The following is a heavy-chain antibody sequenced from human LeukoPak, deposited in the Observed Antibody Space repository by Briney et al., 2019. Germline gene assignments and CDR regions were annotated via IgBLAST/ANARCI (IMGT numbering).Heavy chain of an antibody. CDR1: GFTFDDYA. V-gene: IGHV3-9*01. Sequence: GGSLRLSCAASGFTFDDYAMHWVRQAPGKGLEWVSGISWNSGSIGYADSVKGRFTISRDNAKNSLYLQMNSLRAEDTALYYCAKDIGSGYSYGWGPDYWGQGTLVTVSS. CDR2: ISWNSGSI. D-gene: IGHD5-18*01. CDR3: AKDIGSGYSYGWGPDY. J-gene: IGHJ4*02.